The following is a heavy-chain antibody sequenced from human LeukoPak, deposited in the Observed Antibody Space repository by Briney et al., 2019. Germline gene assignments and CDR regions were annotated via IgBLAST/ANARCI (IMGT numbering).Heavy chain of an antibody. CDR3: ARDLETYSFDY. J-gene: IGHJ4*02. V-gene: IGHV3-21*01. Sequence: GGSLRLSCAASGFTFSSYSMNWVRQAPGKGLEWVSSISSSSSYIYYADSVKGRFTISRDNAKNSLHLQMNSLRAEDTAVYYCARDLETYSFDYWGQGTLVTVSS. CDR1: GFTFSSYS. CDR2: ISSSSSYI. D-gene: IGHD3-3*01.